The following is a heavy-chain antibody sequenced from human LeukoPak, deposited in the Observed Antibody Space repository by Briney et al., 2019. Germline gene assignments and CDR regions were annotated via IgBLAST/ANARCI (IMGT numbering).Heavy chain of an antibody. V-gene: IGHV4-59*01. CDR3: ARRKRYSYGPYYYYYMDV. J-gene: IGHJ6*03. Sequence: SETLSLTCTVSGGSISSYYWSWIRQPPGKGLEWIGYVYYSGSTNYNPSLKSRVTISVDTSKNQFSLKLSSVTAADTAVYYCARRKRYSYGPYYYYYMDVWGKGTTVTVSS. CDR2: VYYSGST. D-gene: IGHD5-18*01. CDR1: GGSISSYY.